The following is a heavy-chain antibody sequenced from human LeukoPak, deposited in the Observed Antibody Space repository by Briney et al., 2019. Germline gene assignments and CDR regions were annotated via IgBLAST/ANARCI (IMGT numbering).Heavy chain of an antibody. J-gene: IGHJ4*02. D-gene: IGHD1-26*01. CDR3: ARDVGGSLDY. CDR2: IKEDESAK. Sequence: TGGSLRLSCAASGFTFSSYWMAWVRQAPGKGLEWVANIKEDESAKHQADSVKGRFTISRDNAQNSVYLQMSSLRGEDTAVYYCARDVGGSLDYWGQGTLVTVSS. V-gene: IGHV3-7*01. CDR1: GFTFSSYW.